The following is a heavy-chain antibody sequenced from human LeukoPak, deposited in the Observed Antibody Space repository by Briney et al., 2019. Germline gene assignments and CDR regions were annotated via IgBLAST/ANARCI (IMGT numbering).Heavy chain of an antibody. CDR3: ARESIAARHNYYYYMDV. CDR1: GYTFTSYA. CDR2: IIPIFGTA. V-gene: IGHV1-69*05. Sequence: ASVKVSCKASGYTFTSYAISWVRQAPGQGLEWMGGIIPIFGTANYAQKFQGRVTITTDESTSTAYMELSSLRSEDTAVYYCARESIAARHNYYYYMDVWGKGTTVTVSS. D-gene: IGHD6-6*01. J-gene: IGHJ6*03.